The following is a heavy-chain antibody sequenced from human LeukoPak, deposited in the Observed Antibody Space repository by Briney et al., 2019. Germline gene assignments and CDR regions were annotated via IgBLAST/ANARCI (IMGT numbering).Heavy chain of an antibody. CDR3: ARGFRVRFLLRGEYWFDP. CDR1: GGSFSGYY. Sequence: SETLSLTCAVYGGSFSGYYWSWIRQPPGKGLEWIGEINHSGSTYYNPSLKSRVTISVDRSKNQFSLKLSSVTAADTAVYYCARGFRVRFLLRGEYWFDPWGQGTLVTVSS. V-gene: IGHV4-34*01. D-gene: IGHD3-3*01. CDR2: INHSGST. J-gene: IGHJ5*02.